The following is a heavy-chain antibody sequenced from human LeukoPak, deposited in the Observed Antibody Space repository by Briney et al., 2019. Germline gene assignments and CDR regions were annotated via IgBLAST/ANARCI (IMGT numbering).Heavy chain of an antibody. D-gene: IGHD1-26*01. J-gene: IGHJ4*02. CDR3: AKDPDSGTYSKIDY. V-gene: IGHV3-23*01. CDR2: IRGSGGTT. Sequence: PGGSLRLSCAASGFTFSTYAMNWVRQAPGQGLEWVSTIRGSGGTTHYADSVKGRFTISRDNSKNMVYLQMNSLRADDTAVYYCAKDPDSGTYSKIDYCGQGTLVTVSS. CDR1: GFTFSTYA.